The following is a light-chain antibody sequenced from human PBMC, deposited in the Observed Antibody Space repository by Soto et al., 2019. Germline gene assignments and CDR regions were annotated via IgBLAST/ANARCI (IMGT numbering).Light chain of an antibody. V-gene: IGLV4-69*01. CDR1: SGHSSYA. Sequence: QSVLTQSPSASASLGASVKLTCTLSSGHSSYAIAWHQQQPEKGPRYLMKLNSDGSLSKGDGIPDRFSGSSSGAERYLTISSLQSEDEADYYCQTWGTGNVVFGGGTKLTVL. CDR3: QTWGTGNVV. J-gene: IGLJ2*01. CDR2: LNSDGSL.